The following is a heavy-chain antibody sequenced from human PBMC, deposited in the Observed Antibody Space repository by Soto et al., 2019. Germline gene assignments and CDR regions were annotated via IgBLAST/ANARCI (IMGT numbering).Heavy chain of an antibody. V-gene: IGHV3-23*01. CDR3: AKGHKTFDY. Sequence: EVQLLESGGGSVQPGGSLRLSCAASGFIFSSYSVSWVRQAPGKGLEWVSAISGNGGSTYYADSVKGRFTISRDNSKNTGDLQMNSLTAEDTAVYYCAKGHKTFDYWGQGTLVTVSS. J-gene: IGHJ4*02. CDR1: GFIFSSYS. CDR2: ISGNGGST.